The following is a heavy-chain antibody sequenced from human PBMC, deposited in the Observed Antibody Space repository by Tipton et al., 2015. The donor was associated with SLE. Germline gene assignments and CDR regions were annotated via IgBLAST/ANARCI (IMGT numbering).Heavy chain of an antibody. D-gene: IGHD6-13*01. V-gene: IGHV4-39*02. J-gene: IGHJ3*02. CDR3: ARDRLWRYSSNSDAFDI. CDR2: IYYNGGT. CDR1: GGSISSTALY. Sequence: PGLVKPSETLSLTCTVSGGSISSTALYWGWIRQPPGKGLEWIATIYYNGGTQYNPSLKSRVTISVDTSKNQFSLKLNSVTAADTAVYYCARDRLWRYSSNSDAFDIWGQGTMVTVSS.